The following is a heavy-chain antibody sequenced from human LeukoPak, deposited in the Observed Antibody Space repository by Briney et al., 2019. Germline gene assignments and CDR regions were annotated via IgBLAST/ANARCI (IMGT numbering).Heavy chain of an antibody. CDR3: AGAEGFSNKRLDY. J-gene: IGHJ4*02. CDR2: INPNSGGT. D-gene: IGHD6-13*01. Sequence: ASVKVSCKASGYTFTGYYMHWVRQAPGQGLEWMGWINPNSGGTNYAQKFQGRVTMTGDTSIITAYMELSRLRSDDTAVYYCAGAEGFSNKRLDYWGQGTLVTVSS. CDR1: GYTFTGYY. V-gene: IGHV1-2*02.